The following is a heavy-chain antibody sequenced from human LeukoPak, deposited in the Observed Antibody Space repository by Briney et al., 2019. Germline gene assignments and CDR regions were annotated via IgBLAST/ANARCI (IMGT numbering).Heavy chain of an antibody. CDR3: ARARHYYDFWSGYPYYYYYYMDV. D-gene: IGHD3-3*01. J-gene: IGHJ6*03. CDR1: GYTFTGYY. Sequence: ASVKVSCKASGYTFTGYYMHWVRQAPGQGLEWMGWINPNSGGTNYAQKFQGRVTMTRDTSISTAYMELSRLRSDDTAVYYCARARHYYDFWSGYPYYYYYYMDVWGKGTTATVSS. CDR2: INPNSGGT. V-gene: IGHV1-2*02.